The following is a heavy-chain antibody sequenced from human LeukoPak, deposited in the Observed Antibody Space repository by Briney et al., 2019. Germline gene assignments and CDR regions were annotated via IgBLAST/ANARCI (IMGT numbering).Heavy chain of an antibody. J-gene: IGHJ4*02. V-gene: IGHV4-34*01. CDR2: INHNGGT. Sequence: PSETLSLTCAVYGGSFSGYFWSWIRQPPGKGLEWIGDINHNGGTNYNPSLKSRVTISVDTSKNQFSLKLSSVTAADTAVYYCARENVNYYDSSGYDYWGQGTLVTVSS. CDR3: ARENVNYYDSSGYDY. CDR1: GGSFSGYF. D-gene: IGHD3-22*01.